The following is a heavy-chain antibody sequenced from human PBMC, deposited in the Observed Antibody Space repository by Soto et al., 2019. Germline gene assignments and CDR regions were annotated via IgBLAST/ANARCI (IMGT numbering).Heavy chain of an antibody. CDR1: VGSCSGYY. J-gene: IGHJ5*02. V-gene: IGHV4-34*01. CDR3: ARGGSLAGTFVGYNWFDP. CDR2: INHSGST. D-gene: IGHD6-13*01. Sequence: SETLSLTCAVYVGSCSGYYWSWRRQPPGKGLEWIGEINHSGSTNYNPSLKSRVTISVDTSKNQFSLKLSSVTAADTAVYYCARGGSLAGTFVGYNWFDPWGQGTLVTVSS.